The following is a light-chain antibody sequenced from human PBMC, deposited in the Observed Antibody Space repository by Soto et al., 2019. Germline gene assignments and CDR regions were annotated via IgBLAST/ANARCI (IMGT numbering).Light chain of an antibody. CDR1: SSDIGGYNY. J-gene: IGLJ2*01. V-gene: IGLV2-14*01. Sequence: QSVLTQPASVSGSPGQSITFSCTGASSDIGGYNYVPWYQQHPGKAPKLMIYEVSNRPSGVSNRFSGSKSGNTASLTISGLQAEDEADYYCSSYTSSSTLLFGGGTQLTVL. CDR3: SSYTSSSTLL. CDR2: EVS.